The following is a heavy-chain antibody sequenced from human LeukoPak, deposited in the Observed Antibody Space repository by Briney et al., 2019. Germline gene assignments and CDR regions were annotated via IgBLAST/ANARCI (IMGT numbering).Heavy chain of an antibody. CDR2: IIPILGIA. V-gene: IGHV1-69*04. J-gene: IGHJ4*02. CDR1: GGTFSSYA. D-gene: IGHD2-2*01. Sequence: TVMVSCKASGGTFSSYAISWVRQAPGQGLEWMGRIIPILGIANYAQKFQGRVTITADKSTSTAYMELSSLRSEDTAVYYCARWGRYCSSTSCSYFDYWGQGTLVTVSS. CDR3: ARWGRYCSSTSCSYFDY.